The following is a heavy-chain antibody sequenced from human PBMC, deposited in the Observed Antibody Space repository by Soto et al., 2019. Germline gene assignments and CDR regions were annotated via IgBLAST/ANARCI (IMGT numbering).Heavy chain of an antibody. CDR3: VRGYCTTSPCSGDFQF. V-gene: IGHV1-46*01. CDR1: GYKFTTYF. J-gene: IGHJ1*01. Sequence: ASVKVSCKASGYKFTTYFIHLVRQAPGQGLEWMGMIHPSGDTGYAQKFRGRVTMTIDTSTTTAYMELRNLTSEDTAVYFSVRGYCTTSPCSGDFQFWGQGTLVTVSS. D-gene: IGHD2-15*01. CDR2: IHPSGDT.